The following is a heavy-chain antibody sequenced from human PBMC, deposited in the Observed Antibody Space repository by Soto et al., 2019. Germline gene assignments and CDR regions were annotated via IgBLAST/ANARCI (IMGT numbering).Heavy chain of an antibody. CDR3: ATHAGPRFRVLFDY. CDR1: GGSISSYY. D-gene: IGHD3-10*01. V-gene: IGHV4-59*01. J-gene: IGHJ4*02. Sequence: SETLSLTCTVSGGSISSYYWSWIRQPPGKGLEWIGYIYYSGSTNYNPSLKSRVTISVDTSKNQFSLKLSSVTAADTAVYYCATHAGPRFRVLFDYWGQGTLVTSPQ. CDR2: IYYSGST.